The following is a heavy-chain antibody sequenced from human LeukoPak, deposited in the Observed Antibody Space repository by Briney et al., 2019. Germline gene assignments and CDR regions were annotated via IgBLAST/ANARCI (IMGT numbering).Heavy chain of an antibody. V-gene: IGHV1-18*01. CDR1: GYTFTIYG. J-gene: IGHJ5*02. Sequence: ASVKVSCKASGYTFTIYGISWVRQAPGQGLEWMGWISAYNGNTNYAQKLQGRVTMTTDTSTSTAYMELRSLRSDDTAVYYCARDGYYYDSSGYLFDPWGQGTLVTVSS. D-gene: IGHD3-22*01. CDR2: ISAYNGNT. CDR3: ARDGYYYDSSGYLFDP.